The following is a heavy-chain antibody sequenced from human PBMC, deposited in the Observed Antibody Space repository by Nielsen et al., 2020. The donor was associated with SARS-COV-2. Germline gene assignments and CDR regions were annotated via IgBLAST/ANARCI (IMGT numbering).Heavy chain of an antibody. D-gene: IGHD3-22*01. Sequence: GESLKISCAASGFTFSDHYMSWIRQAPGKGLEWISYISGGSTYTNCADSVEGRFTISRDDAENSLYLQMNSLRAEDTAVYYCARDYYDTSGYLRNYFDHWGQGTLVTVSS. CDR3: ARDYYDTSGYLRNYFDH. CDR1: GFTFSDHY. J-gene: IGHJ4*02. V-gene: IGHV3-11*05. CDR2: ISGGSTYT.